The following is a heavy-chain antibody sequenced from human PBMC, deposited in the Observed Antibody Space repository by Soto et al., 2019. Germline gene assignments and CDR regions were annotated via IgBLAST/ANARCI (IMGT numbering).Heavy chain of an antibody. CDR1: GYTFTGYY. Sequence: ASVKVSCKASGYTFTGYYMHWVRQAPGQGLEWMGWINPNSGGTNYAQKFQGRVTMTRDTSTSTAYMELSRLRSDDTAVYYCAREPYSSSFMDVWGQGTTVTVSS. CDR2: INPNSGGT. CDR3: AREPYSSSFMDV. J-gene: IGHJ6*02. V-gene: IGHV1-2*02. D-gene: IGHD6-13*01.